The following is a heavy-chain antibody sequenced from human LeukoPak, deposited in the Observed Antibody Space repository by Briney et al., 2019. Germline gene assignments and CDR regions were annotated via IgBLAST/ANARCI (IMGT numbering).Heavy chain of an antibody. CDR3: ARAVGSGSFQTYYYYMDV. V-gene: IGHV4-59*12. CDR1: GGSISSYY. J-gene: IGHJ6*03. D-gene: IGHD3-10*01. CDR2: IYYSGST. Sequence: SETLSLTWTVSGGSISSYYWSWIRQPPGKGLEWIGYIYYSGSTNYNPSLKSRVTMSVDTSKNQFSLKLSSVTAADTAVYYCARAVGSGSFQTYYYYMDVWGKGTTVTISS.